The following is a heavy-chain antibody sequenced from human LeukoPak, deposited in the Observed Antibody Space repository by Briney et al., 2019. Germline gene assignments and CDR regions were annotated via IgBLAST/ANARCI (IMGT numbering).Heavy chain of an antibody. CDR3: ARVRSSGWYDY. D-gene: IGHD6-19*01. Sequence: GGSLRLSCAASGFTVSNNRLSWVRQAPGMGLEWVSTIYSGGSTYYADSVKGRFTISRDNSKNTLYLQMNSLRAEDTAVYYCARVRSSGWYDYWGQGTLVTVSS. CDR2: IYSGGST. CDR1: GFTVSNNR. V-gene: IGHV3-53*01. J-gene: IGHJ4*02.